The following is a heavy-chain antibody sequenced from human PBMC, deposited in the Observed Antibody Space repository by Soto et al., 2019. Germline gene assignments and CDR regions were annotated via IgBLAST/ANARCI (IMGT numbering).Heavy chain of an antibody. D-gene: IGHD2-15*01. CDR1: GFTFSSYS. CDR3: ARGWDIVVVVAATLGGMDV. J-gene: IGHJ6*02. V-gene: IGHV3-21*01. Sequence: PGGSLRLSCAASGFTFSSYSMNWVRQAPGKGLEWVSSISSSSSYICYADSVKGRFTISRDNAKNSLYLQMNSLRAEDTAVYYCARGWDIVVVVAATLGGMDVWGQGTTVTVSS. CDR2: ISSSSSYI.